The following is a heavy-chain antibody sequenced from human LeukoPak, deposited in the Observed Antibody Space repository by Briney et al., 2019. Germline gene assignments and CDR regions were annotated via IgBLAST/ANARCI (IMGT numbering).Heavy chain of an antibody. D-gene: IGHD6-19*01. CDR2: IYYSGST. Sequence: PSETLSLTCTVSGGSISSSSYYWGWIRQPPGKGLEWIGSIYYSGSTYYNPSLKSRVTISVDTSKNQFSLKLSSVTAADTAVYYCARAAEQWLTNWFDPWGQGTLVTVSS. V-gene: IGHV4-39*01. CDR1: GGSISSSSYY. CDR3: ARAAEQWLTNWFDP. J-gene: IGHJ5*02.